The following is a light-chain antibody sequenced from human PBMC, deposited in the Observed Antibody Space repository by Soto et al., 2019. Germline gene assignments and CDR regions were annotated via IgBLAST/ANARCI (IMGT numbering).Light chain of an antibody. CDR3: PQSYSTPRT. J-gene: IGKJ2*01. V-gene: IGKV1-39*01. CDR2: ASS. CDR1: QSISFY. Sequence: DIQMTQSPSSLSASVGDRVTITCRASQSISFYLNWYQQKPVKAPKLLIYASSSLQSGVPSRFSGSGSGTDFTLTSSSLQPEDFATYYCPQSYSTPRTFGQGTKLEIK.